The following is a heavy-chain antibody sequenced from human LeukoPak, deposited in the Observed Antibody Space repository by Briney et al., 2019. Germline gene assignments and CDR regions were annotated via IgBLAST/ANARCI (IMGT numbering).Heavy chain of an antibody. CDR3: TRDYGDYKGDY. CDR1: GYSFTSYW. V-gene: IGHV5-51*01. D-gene: IGHD4-17*01. J-gene: IGHJ4*02. CDR2: IYPGDSNT. Sequence: PGESLKISCKGSGYSFTSYWIGWVRQMPGKGLEWMGIIYPGDSNTRYSPSFQGQVTISADKSISTAYLQWNSLKTEDTAVYYCTRDYGDYKGDYWGQGTLVTVSS.